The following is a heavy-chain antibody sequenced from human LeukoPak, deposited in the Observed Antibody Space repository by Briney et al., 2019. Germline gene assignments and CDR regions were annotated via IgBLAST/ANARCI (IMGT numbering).Heavy chain of an antibody. J-gene: IGHJ4*02. CDR1: GYTFTSYA. Sequence: ASVKVSCKASGYTFTSYAMHWVRQAPGQRLEWMGWVNAGNGNTKYSQKFQGRVTITRDTSASTAYMELSSLRSEDTAVYYCARRAPGVVAALDYWGQGTLVTVSS. CDR2: VNAGNGNT. V-gene: IGHV1-3*01. D-gene: IGHD2-15*01. CDR3: ARRAPGVVAALDY.